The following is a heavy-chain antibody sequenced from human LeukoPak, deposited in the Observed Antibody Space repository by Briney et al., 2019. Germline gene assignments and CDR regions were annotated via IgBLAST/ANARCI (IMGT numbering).Heavy chain of an antibody. V-gene: IGHV1-46*01. J-gene: IGHJ1*01. D-gene: IGHD3-10*01. CDR1: GYTFTAYY. CDR3: ARGYYGSGSYSEYFQY. CDR2: INPSSENT. Sequence: ASVKVSCKASGYTFTAYYIHWVRHAPGQGLEYMGVINPSSENTSYTQRFRGRVTMTRDTSTSTVYMELSSLRSEDTAVYYCARGYYGSGSYSEYFQYWGQGTLVTVSS.